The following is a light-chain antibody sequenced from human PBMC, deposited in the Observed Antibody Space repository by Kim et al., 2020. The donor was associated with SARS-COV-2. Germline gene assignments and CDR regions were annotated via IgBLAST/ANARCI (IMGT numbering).Light chain of an antibody. J-gene: IGLJ2*01. Sequence: ALGQTVRITCQGDSLRGYYASWYQKKPGQAPVLVIYGKNNRPSGIPDRFSGSSSGNTASLTITGAQAEDEADYYCNSRDSSGNHVVFGGGTQLTVL. V-gene: IGLV3-19*01. CDR2: GKN. CDR3: NSRDSSGNHVV. CDR1: SLRGYY.